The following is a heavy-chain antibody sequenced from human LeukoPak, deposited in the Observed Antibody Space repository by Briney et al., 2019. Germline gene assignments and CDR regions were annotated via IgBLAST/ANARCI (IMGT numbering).Heavy chain of an antibody. Sequence: GGSLRLSCAASGFTFSNYEMNWVRQAPGKGLEWVSYITSSGNTKYYADSVKGRFTISRDNSKNTLYLQMNSLRAEDTAVYYCAKDGSGWYYFDYWGQGTLVTVSS. J-gene: IGHJ4*02. V-gene: IGHV3-48*03. CDR1: GFTFSNYE. CDR3: AKDGSGWYYFDY. CDR2: ITSSGNTK. D-gene: IGHD6-19*01.